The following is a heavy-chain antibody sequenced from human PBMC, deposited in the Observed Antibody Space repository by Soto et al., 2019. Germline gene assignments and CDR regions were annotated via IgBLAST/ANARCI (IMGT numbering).Heavy chain of an antibody. CDR1: GGSISSYY. D-gene: IGHD3-3*01. CDR3: ARGDTIFGVSNWFDP. CDR2: IYYSGST. Sequence: PSETLSLTCTVSGGSISSYYWSWIRQPPGKGLEWIGYIYYSGSTNYNPSLKSRVTISLDTSKNQFSLKLSSVTAADTAVYYCARGDTIFGVSNWFDPWGQGTLVTVSS. J-gene: IGHJ5*02. V-gene: IGHV4-59*01.